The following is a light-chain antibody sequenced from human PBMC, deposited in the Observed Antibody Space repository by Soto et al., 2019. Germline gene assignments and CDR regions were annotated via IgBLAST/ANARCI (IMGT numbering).Light chain of an antibody. V-gene: IGKV1-5*03. J-gene: IGKJ1*01. CDR1: QNIDMY. Sequence: DIQMTQSPSTLSASAGDRVTITCRASQNIDMYLAWYQQKPGQAPSLLIYSASSLQSGVPSRFSGGGSGTEYTLTIISRQPDDFATYYYQQPNTYPWTFGQGTKVDIK. CDR3: QQPNTYPWT. CDR2: SAS.